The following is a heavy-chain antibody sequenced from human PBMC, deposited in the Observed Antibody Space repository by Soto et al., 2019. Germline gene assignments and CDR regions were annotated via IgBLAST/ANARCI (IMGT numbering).Heavy chain of an antibody. CDR3: ARQFEVIAAASQYTYYTGMDF. D-gene: IGHD6-13*01. CDR1: GDRFTIYA. J-gene: IGHJ6*04. V-gene: IGHV5-51*01. Sequence: GESLHFPCKRFGDRFTIYAIGGFRHLHGKGLEGMGITYPGKAGARTRPSYQGQVTIYADKSISTAYLQRSSLKASDTAMYYCARQFEVIAAASQYTYYTGMDFWGNGTTVTVS. CDR2: TYPGKAGA.